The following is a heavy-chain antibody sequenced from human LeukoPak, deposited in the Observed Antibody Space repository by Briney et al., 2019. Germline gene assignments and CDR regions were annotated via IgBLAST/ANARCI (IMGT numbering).Heavy chain of an antibody. CDR3: SRNNLFAFDI. CDR1: GFTVSSSY. Sequence: GGSLRLSCAASGFTVSSSYMSWVRQAPGKGLEWVSIIYNGGSTYCAVSKNGRYTHAKDNSKNTLYLQVNSLKAEDTAMYYCSRNNLFAFDIWRQGTIVSVSS. J-gene: IGHJ3*02. CDR2: IYNGGST. V-gene: IGHV3-53*01.